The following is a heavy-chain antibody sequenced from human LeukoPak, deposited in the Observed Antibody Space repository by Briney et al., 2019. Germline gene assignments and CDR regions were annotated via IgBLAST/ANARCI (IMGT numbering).Heavy chain of an antibody. CDR3: AKVDSSSWYYFDY. V-gene: IGHV3-9*01. CDR1: GFTFDDYA. D-gene: IGHD6-13*01. Sequence: PGRSLRLSCAASGFTFDDYAMHWVRQAPGKGLEWASGISWNSGSIGYADSVKGRFTISRDNAKNSLYLQMNSLRAEDTALYYCAKVDSSSWYYFDYWGQGTLVTVSS. J-gene: IGHJ4*02. CDR2: ISWNSGSI.